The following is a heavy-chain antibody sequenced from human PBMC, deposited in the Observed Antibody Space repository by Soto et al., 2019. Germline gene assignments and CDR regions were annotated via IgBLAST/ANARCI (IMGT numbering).Heavy chain of an antibody. J-gene: IGHJ4*02. CDR3: AKDTYYHDTTGYYVFDY. CDR1: GFIFSAYG. V-gene: IGHV3-30*18. CDR2: ISYDGNNE. D-gene: IGHD3-22*01. Sequence: QVQLVESGGGVVQPGRSLRLSCAASGFIFSAYGIHWVRQAPGKGLEWVAVISYDGNNEHYVDSVKGRFTISRDDSKNTLFLQMSSLGAEDTAVYYCAKDTYYHDTTGYYVFDYWGQGTLVTVSS.